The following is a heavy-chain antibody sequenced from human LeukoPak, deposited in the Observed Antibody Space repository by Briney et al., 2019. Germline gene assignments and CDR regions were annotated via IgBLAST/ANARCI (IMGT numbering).Heavy chain of an antibody. D-gene: IGHD3-22*01. J-gene: IGHJ4*02. CDR3: AKDRTHRRYYDSTGYYNQYDY. CDR2: ISGNAAAT. CDR1: EFIFSNFA. V-gene: IGHV3-23*01. Sequence: GGSLRLSCVASEFIFSNFAMSWVRQAPGKGLEWVSTISGNAAATYYGDSVQGRFTISRDNSRNTLYLQMNSLRAEDTAIYYCAKDRTHRRYYDSTGYYNQYDYWGQGALVTVSS.